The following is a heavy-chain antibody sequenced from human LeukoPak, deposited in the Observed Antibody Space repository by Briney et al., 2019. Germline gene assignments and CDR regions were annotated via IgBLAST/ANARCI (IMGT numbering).Heavy chain of an antibody. J-gene: IGHJ4*02. CDR3: ARHTYSGYDLAY. D-gene: IGHD5-12*01. Sequence: PSETLSLTCTVSGGSIRSSPHYWGWIRHPPGKGLEWIGSISYSGSTYYNPSLKSRVTISVDTSKNQFSLKLTSVTAADTAVYYCARHTYSGYDLAYWGQGTLVTVSS. CDR1: GGSIRSSPHY. V-gene: IGHV4-39*01. CDR2: ISYSGST.